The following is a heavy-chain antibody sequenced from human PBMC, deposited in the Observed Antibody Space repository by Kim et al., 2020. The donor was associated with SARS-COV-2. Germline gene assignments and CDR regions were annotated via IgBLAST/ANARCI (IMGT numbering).Heavy chain of an antibody. V-gene: IGHV3-74*01. CDR2: IDGDGGST. D-gene: IGHD4-4*01. CDR3: TRDPDYSKGASFDY. Sequence: GGSLRLSCAASGFTFSTYWMHWVRQAPGEGLEWVSRIDGDGGSTSYADSVKGRFTISTDNAKSTLYLQMNSLRAEDTAVYYCTRDPDYSKGASFDYWGPG. CDR1: GFTFSTYW. J-gene: IGHJ4*02.